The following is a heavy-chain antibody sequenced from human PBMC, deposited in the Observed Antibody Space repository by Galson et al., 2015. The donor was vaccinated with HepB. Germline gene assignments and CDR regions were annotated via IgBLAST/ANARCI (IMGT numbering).Heavy chain of an antibody. D-gene: IGHD3-22*01. Sequence: LSLTCTVSGGSISSGSYYWSWIRQPAGKGLEWIGRIYTSGSTNYNPSLKSRVTMSVDTSKNQFSLKLSSVTAADTAVYYCARDIGNYYDSSGYDYWWFDPWGQGTLVTVSS. V-gene: IGHV4-61*02. CDR3: ARDIGNYYDSSGYDYWWFDP. CDR1: GGSISSGSYY. J-gene: IGHJ5*02. CDR2: IYTSGST.